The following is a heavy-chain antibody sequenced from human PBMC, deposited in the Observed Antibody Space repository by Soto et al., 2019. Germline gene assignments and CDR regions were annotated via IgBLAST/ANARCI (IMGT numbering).Heavy chain of an antibody. Sequence: SETLSLTCTVSGGSISSGGYYWSWIRQHPGKGLEWIGYIYYSGSTYYNPSLKSRVTISVDTSKNQFSLKLSSVTAADTAVYYCARESGMGSIVVVSLFDYWGQGTLVIVSS. D-gene: IGHD3-22*01. CDR2: IYYSGST. CDR3: ARESGMGSIVVVSLFDY. J-gene: IGHJ4*02. CDR1: GGSISSGGYY. V-gene: IGHV4-31*03.